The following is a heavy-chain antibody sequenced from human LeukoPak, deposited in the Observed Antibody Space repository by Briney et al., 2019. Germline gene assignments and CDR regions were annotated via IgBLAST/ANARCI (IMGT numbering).Heavy chain of an antibody. CDR2: SSSSRTYT. CDR3: ARVTFDTSGYYCDL. D-gene: IGHD3-22*01. J-gene: IGHJ5*02. V-gene: IGHV3-11*03. CDR1: GFTFSDYY. Sequence: PGGSLRLSCAASGFTFSDYYMSWIRQAPGKGLEWVSYSSSSRTYTNYADSVKGRFTISRDNANNSVYLQMSSLRAEDTALYYCARVTFDTSGYYCDLWGQGALVTVSS.